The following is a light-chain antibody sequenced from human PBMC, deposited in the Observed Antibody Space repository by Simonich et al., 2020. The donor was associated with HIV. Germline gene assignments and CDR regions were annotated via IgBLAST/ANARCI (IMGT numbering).Light chain of an antibody. CDR3: QSYDSSLTGVV. J-gene: IGLJ2*01. CDR1: SSDVGSYNL. V-gene: IGLV2-14*02. CDR2: EGS. Sequence: QSALTQPASVSGSPGQPITISCTGTSSDVGSYNLVSWYQQHAGKAPKVMIYEGSKRHSGVPDRFSGSKSGTSASLAITGLQAEDEADYYCQSYDSSLTGVVFGGGTKLTVL.